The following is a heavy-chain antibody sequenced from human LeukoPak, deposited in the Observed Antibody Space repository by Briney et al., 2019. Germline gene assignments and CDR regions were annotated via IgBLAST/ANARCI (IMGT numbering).Heavy chain of an antibody. CDR2: ISAYNGHR. CDR1: GYIFTNFG. CDR3: ARDRSSSSL. J-gene: IGHJ4*02. V-gene: IGHV1-18*01. Sequence: ASVRVSCKASGYIFTNFGISWVRQAPGQGLEWTGWISAYNGHRNYAQKFQDRLTVTTNTSATTAYMELTGLTSDDTGVYYCARDRSSSSLWGQGTLVTISS. D-gene: IGHD6-6*01.